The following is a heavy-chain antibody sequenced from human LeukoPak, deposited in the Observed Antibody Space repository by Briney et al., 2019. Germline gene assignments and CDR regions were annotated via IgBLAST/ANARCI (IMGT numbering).Heavy chain of an antibody. Sequence: GGSLRLSCSASGFTFSDYSMNWVRQAPGKGLEWVAYIKSNIYYADSVKGRFTISRDNAKNLLYLQMNSLTAEDTAVYYCARDDSRSWYQEYWGQGTLVTVSS. D-gene: IGHD6-13*01. CDR2: IKSNI. J-gene: IGHJ4*02. V-gene: IGHV3-69-1*02. CDR1: GFTFSDYS. CDR3: ARDDSRSWYQEY.